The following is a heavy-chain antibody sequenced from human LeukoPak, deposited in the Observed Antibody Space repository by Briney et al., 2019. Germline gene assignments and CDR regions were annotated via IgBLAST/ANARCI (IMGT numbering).Heavy chain of an antibody. V-gene: IGHV1-2*02. CDR3: ARRPRYCSSTSCYGETYGMDV. CDR2: INPNNGGT. Sequence: ASVKVSCKASGYTFTRYYIHWVRQAPGQGLEWMGWINPNNGGTNYAQRSQGRVTMTRNTSISTAYMELSSLRSEDTAVYYCARRPRYCSSTSCYGETYGMDVWGQGTTVTVSS. D-gene: IGHD2-2*01. J-gene: IGHJ6*02. CDR1: GYTFTRYY.